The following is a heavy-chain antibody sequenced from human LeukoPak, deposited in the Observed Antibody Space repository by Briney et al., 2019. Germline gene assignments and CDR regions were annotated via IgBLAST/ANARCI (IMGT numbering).Heavy chain of an antibody. V-gene: IGHV4-59*08. Sequence: SETLSLTCTVSGGSISSYYWSWIRQPPGKGLEWIGYIYYSGSTNYNPSLKSRVTISVDTSKNQFSLKLSSVTAADTAVYYCARLPYYDFWSGFLPPYYYGMDVWGQGTTVTVSS. D-gene: IGHD3-3*01. J-gene: IGHJ6*02. CDR1: GGSISSYY. CDR3: ARLPYYDFWSGFLPPYYYGMDV. CDR2: IYYSGST.